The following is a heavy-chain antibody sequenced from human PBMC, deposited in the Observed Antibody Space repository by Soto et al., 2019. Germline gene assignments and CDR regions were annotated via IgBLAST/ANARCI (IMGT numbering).Heavy chain of an antibody. Sequence: SETLSLTCTVSGGSISSGGYYWSWIRQHPGKGLEWIGYIYYSGSTYYNPSLKSRVTISVDTSKNQFSLKLSSVTAADTAVYYCARLSPDCSSTSCSTRPVDYYGMDVWGQGTTVTVSS. CDR3: ARLSPDCSSTSCSTRPVDYYGMDV. V-gene: IGHV4-31*03. D-gene: IGHD2-2*02. J-gene: IGHJ6*02. CDR2: IYYSGST. CDR1: GGSISSGGYY.